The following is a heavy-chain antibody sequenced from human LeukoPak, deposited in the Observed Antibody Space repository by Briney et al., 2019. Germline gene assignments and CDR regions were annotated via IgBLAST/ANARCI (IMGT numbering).Heavy chain of an antibody. CDR1: GGSISSSSYY. V-gene: IGHV4-39*01. J-gene: IGHJ5*02. Sequence: SETLSLTCTVSGGSISSSSYYWGWIRQPPGEGLEWIGSIYYSGSTYYNPSLKSRVTISVDTSKNQFSLKLSSVTAADTAVYYCAGDLGIAVAKTISTWFDPWGQGTLVTVSS. CDR3: AGDLGIAVAKTISTWFDP. D-gene: IGHD6-19*01. CDR2: IYYSGST.